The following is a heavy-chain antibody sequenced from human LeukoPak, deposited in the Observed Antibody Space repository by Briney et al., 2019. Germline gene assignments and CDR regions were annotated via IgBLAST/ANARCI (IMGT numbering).Heavy chain of an antibody. D-gene: IGHD1-26*01. CDR1: GFTFSDYN. CDR2: ISRSGSTK. CDR3: ARDRGGSYLQGYFLH. V-gene: IGHV3-11*04. J-gene: IGHJ1*01. Sequence: PGGSLRLSCAASGFTFSDYNMRWIRQAPGKGLEWVSSISRSGSTKYYADSVKGRFTISRDNAKNSLFLQMNSLRVEDTAVYYCARDRGGSYLQGYFLHWGQGSLVIVSS.